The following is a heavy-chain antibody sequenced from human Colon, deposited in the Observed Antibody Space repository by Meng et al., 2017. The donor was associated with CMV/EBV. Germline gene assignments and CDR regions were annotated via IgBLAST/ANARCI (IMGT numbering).Heavy chain of an antibody. Sequence: GESLKISCAASGFILSSYGMNWVRQAPGQGLEWVSAISGSGGSTYYADSVKGRFTISRDNSKNTLYLQMNSLRAEDTAVYYCAKLGKSGYVTDYYYGMDVWGQGTTVTVSS. CDR3: AKLGKSGYVTDYYYGMDV. CDR2: ISGSGGST. V-gene: IGHV3-23*01. CDR1: GFILSSYG. J-gene: IGHJ6*02. D-gene: IGHD5-12*01.